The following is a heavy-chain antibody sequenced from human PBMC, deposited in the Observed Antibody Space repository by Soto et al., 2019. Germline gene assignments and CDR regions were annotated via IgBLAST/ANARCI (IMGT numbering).Heavy chain of an antibody. CDR1: GGSISSYY. V-gene: IGHV4-59*08. D-gene: IGHD2-8*01. Sequence: SETLSLTCTVSGGSISSYYWSWIRQPPGKGLEWIGYIYYSGSTNYNPSLKSRVTISVDTSKNQFSLKLSSVTAADTAVYYCARKPVAGMVYANNWFDPWGQGTLVTVSS. CDR2: IYYSGST. J-gene: IGHJ5*02. CDR3: ARKPVAGMVYANNWFDP.